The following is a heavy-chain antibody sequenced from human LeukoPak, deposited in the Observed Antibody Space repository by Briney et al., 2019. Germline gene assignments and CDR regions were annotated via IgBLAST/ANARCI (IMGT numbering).Heavy chain of an antibody. V-gene: IGHV3-33*01. CDR3: ARDIQTKGIPHLQAHY. D-gene: IGHD1/OR15-1a*01. J-gene: IGHJ4*02. CDR2: IWYDGSNK. CDR1: GFTFSSYG. Sequence: PGRSLRLSCAASGFTFSSYGMHWVPQAPGKGLEWVAVIWYDGSNKYYADSVKGRFTISRYNSKNTLYLQMNSLGAEDTAVYYCARDIQTKGIPHLQAHYWGQDTLVTVSS.